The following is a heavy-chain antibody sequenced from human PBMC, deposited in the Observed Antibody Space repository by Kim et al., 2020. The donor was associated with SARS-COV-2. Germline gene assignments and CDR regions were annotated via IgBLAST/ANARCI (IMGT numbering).Heavy chain of an antibody. CDR2: IYYSGST. V-gene: IGHV4-39*07. Sequence: SETLSLTCTVSGGSISSSSYYWGWIRQPPGKGLEWIGSIYYSGSTYYNPSLKSRVTISVDTSKNQFSLKLSSVTAADTAVYYCARDRVAAGRGYGMDVWG. CDR1: GGSISSSSYY. J-gene: IGHJ6*01. D-gene: IGHD6-13*01. CDR3: ARDRVAAGRGYGMDV.